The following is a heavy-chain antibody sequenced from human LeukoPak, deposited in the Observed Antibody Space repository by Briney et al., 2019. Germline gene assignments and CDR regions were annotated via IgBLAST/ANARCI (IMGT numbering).Heavy chain of an antibody. CDR3: ARIGVLLWFGELSYYFDY. D-gene: IGHD3-10*01. V-gene: IGHV3-7*01. Sequence: GGSLRLSCGASGFTFSSYAMSWVRQAPGKGLEWVANIKQDGSEKYYVDSVKGRFTISRDNAKNSLYLQMSSLRAEDTAVYYCARIGVLLWFGELSYYFDYWGQGTLVTVSS. CDR2: IKQDGSEK. CDR1: GFTFSSYA. J-gene: IGHJ4*02.